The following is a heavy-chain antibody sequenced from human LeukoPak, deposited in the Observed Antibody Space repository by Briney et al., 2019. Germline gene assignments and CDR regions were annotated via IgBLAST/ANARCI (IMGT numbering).Heavy chain of an antibody. CDR1: GFTFSSYS. D-gene: IGHD6-19*01. Sequence: GGSLRLSCAASGFTFSSYSMNWVRQAPGKGLEWVSSISRSSGYTYYADSVKGRFTISRDNAKNSLYLQMNSLRAEDTAVYYCAVAGLSYWYFDLWGRGTLVTVSS. J-gene: IGHJ2*01. CDR2: ISRSSGYT. V-gene: IGHV3-21*01. CDR3: AVAGLSYWYFDL.